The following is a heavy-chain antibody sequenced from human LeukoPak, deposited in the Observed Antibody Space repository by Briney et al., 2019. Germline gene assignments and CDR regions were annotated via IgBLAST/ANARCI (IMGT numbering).Heavy chain of an antibody. CDR3: AREYRSSWSSFDY. Sequence: SETLSLTCTVSGGSISSYYWSWIRQPPGKGLEWIGYIYYSGSTNYNPSLKSRVTMSVDTSKNQFSLNLSSVTAADTAVYYCAREYRSSWSSFDYWGQGTLVTVSS. CDR2: IYYSGST. J-gene: IGHJ4*02. CDR1: GGSISSYY. D-gene: IGHD6-13*01. V-gene: IGHV4-59*12.